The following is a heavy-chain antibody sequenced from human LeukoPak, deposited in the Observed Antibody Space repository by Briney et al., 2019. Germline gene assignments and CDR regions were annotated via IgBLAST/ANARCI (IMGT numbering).Heavy chain of an antibody. J-gene: IGHJ6*04. D-gene: IGHD3-10*02. V-gene: IGHV3-23*01. CDR2: ISGSGGST. CDR3: AELGITMIGGV. Sequence: QSGGSLRLSCAASGFTFSSYAMSWVRQAPGKGLEWVSAISGSGGSTYYADSVKGRFTISRDNAKCSLYLQMNSLRAEDTAVYYCAELGITMIGGVWGKGTTVTISS. CDR1: GFTFSSYA.